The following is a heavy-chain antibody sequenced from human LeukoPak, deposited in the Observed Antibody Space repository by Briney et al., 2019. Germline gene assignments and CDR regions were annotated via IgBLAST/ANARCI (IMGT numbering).Heavy chain of an antibody. CDR2: ITGSGGTT. V-gene: IGHV3-23*01. J-gene: IGHJ3*02. CDR1: GFTFNSYA. Sequence: PGGSLRLSCAASGFTFNSYAMSWVRQAPGKGLEWVSAITGSGGTTYYADSVKGRFTISRDNSKNTLYLQMNSLRAEDTAVYYCARDIGHYYDSSGYDREDAFDIWGQGTMVTVSS. CDR3: ARDIGHYYDSSGYDREDAFDI. D-gene: IGHD3-22*01.